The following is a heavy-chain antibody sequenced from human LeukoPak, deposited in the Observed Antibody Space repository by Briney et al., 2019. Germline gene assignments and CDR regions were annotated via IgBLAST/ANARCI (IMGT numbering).Heavy chain of an antibody. Sequence: ASVKVSCKASGYTFTGYYMHWVRQAPGQGLEWMGWINPNSGGTNYAQKFQGRVTMTRDTSISTAYMELSRLRSDDTAVYYCARVPGYSGYDFYYWGQGTLVTVSP. V-gene: IGHV1-2*02. CDR2: INPNSGGT. CDR3: ARVPGYSGYDFYY. D-gene: IGHD5-12*01. J-gene: IGHJ4*02. CDR1: GYTFTGYY.